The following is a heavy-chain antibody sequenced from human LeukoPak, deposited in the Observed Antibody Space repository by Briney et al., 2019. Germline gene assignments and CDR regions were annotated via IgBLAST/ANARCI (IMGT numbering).Heavy chain of an antibody. Sequence: SETLSLTCTVSGGSISSSSYYWGWLRQPPGKGLEWCGSIYYSGSTYYNPSLKSRVAISVDTSKNQFSLKLSSVTAADTAVYYCARRLKRWLQFYAFDIWGQGTMVTVSS. D-gene: IGHD5-24*01. CDR2: IYYSGST. V-gene: IGHV4-39*01. CDR3: ARRLKRWLQFYAFDI. J-gene: IGHJ3*02. CDR1: GGSISSSSYY.